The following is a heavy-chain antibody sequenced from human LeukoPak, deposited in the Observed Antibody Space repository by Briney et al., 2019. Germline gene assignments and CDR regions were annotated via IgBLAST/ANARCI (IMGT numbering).Heavy chain of an antibody. D-gene: IGHD3-22*01. J-gene: IGHJ4*02. CDR3: ATPIDYYDSSGYYN. V-gene: IGHV4-39*01. CDR1: GGSISSNYY. CDR2: LYYSGST. Sequence: SETLSLTCTVSGGSISSNYYWGWIRQAPGKGLEWIGSLYYSGSTYYNPSLNSRATMSVGTSKNRFSLNLTSVTAADTAIYYCATPIDYYDSSGYYNWGQGTLVTVSS.